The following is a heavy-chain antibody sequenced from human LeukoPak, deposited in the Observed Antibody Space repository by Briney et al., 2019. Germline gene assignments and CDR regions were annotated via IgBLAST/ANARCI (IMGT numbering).Heavy chain of an antibody. CDR1: GFTFSNYG. V-gene: IGHV3-30*03. CDR2: ISSDATDK. Sequence: GGSLRLSCAASGFTFSNYGMHWVRQAPGKGLEWVAVISSDATDKYYADSVKGRFTISRDNSKNTLYLQMDSLRAEDTAVYYCARDPGVRWLVGFDYWGQGTLVTVSS. J-gene: IGHJ4*02. CDR3: ARDPGVRWLVGFDY. D-gene: IGHD6-19*01.